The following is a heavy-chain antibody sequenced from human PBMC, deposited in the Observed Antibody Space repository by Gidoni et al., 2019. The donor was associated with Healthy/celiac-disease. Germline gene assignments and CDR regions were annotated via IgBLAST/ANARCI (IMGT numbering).Heavy chain of an antibody. D-gene: IGHD2-8*01. J-gene: IGHJ4*02. CDR2: IYHSGST. CDR1: GYSISSGYY. CDR3: ARVTNQYVNFDY. Sequence: QVQLQESGPGLVKPSETLSLTCTVSGYSISSGYYWGWIRQPPGKGLEWIGSIYHSGSTYYNPSLKSRVTISVDTSKNQFSLKLSSVTAADTAVYYCARVTNQYVNFDYWGQGTLVTVSS. V-gene: IGHV4-38-2*02.